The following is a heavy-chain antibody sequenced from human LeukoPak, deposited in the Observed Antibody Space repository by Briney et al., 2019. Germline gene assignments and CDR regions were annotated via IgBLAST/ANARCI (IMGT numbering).Heavy chain of an antibody. V-gene: IGHV3-30*18. J-gene: IGHJ4*02. CDR3: AKEATSRGDY. Sequence: PGGSLRLSCAVSGITFSDYAMSWVRQAPGKGLEWVAVISYDGSNKYYADSVKGRFTISRDNSKNTLYLQMNSLRAEDTAVYYCAKEATSRGDYWGQGTLVTVSS. D-gene: IGHD5-12*01. CDR1: GITFSDYA. CDR2: ISYDGSNK.